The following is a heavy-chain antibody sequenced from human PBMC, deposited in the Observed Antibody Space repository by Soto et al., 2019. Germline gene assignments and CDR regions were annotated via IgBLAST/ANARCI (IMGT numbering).Heavy chain of an antibody. CDR1: GGSISSYY. V-gene: IGHV4-59*01. Sequence: SETLSLTCTVSGGSISSYYWIWIRQPPGKGLEWIGYIYYSGSTNYNPSLKSRVTISVDTSKNQFSLKLSSVTAADTAVYYCAREGVSRSSSWTNYYYGMDVWGQGTTVTVSS. CDR3: AREGVSRSSSWTNYYYGMDV. J-gene: IGHJ6*02. D-gene: IGHD6-13*01. CDR2: IYYSGST.